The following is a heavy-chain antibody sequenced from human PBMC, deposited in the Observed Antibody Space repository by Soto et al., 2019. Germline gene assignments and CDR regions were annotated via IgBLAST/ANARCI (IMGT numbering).Heavy chain of an antibody. V-gene: IGHV3-21*01. CDR3: ARGKGVAARPWGSNYYYMDV. J-gene: IGHJ6*03. CDR2: ISSSSSYI. CDR1: GFTFSSYS. Sequence: GGSLRLSCAASGFTFSSYSMNWVRQAPGKGLEWVSSISSSSSYIYYADSVKGRFTISRDNAKNSLYLQMNSLRAEDTAVYYCARGKGVAARPWGSNYYYMDVWGKGTTVTVSS. D-gene: IGHD6-6*01.